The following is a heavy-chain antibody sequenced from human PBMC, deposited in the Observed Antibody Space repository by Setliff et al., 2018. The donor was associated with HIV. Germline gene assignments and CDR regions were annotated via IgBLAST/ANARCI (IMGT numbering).Heavy chain of an antibody. CDR2: IHHSGTA. V-gene: IGHV4-39*07. Sequence: ASETLSLTCTVSGGSITRTPYYWGWIRQPPGKGLEWIGSIHHSGTAYDNPSLKSRITISVDKSKNQFSLKLSSVTAADTAIYYCARDPGITAAGTEYFDSWGQGILVTVSS. CDR3: ARDPGITAAGTEYFDS. J-gene: IGHJ4*02. D-gene: IGHD6-13*01. CDR1: GGSITRTPYY.